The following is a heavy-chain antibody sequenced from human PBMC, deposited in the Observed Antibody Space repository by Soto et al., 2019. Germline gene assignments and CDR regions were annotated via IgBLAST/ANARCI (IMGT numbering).Heavy chain of an antibody. D-gene: IGHD6-19*01. CDR1: GFTFDDYT. Sequence: GGSLRLSCAASGFTFDDYTMHWVRQAPGKGLEWVSLISWDGGSTYYADSVKGRFTISRDNSKNSLYLQMNSLRTEDTALYYCAKDIDLGAVASLGMDVWGQGTTVTVSS. V-gene: IGHV3-43*01. CDR3: AKDIDLGAVASLGMDV. J-gene: IGHJ6*02. CDR2: ISWDGGST.